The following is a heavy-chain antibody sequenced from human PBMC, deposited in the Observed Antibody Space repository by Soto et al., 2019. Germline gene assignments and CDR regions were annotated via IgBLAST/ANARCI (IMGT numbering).Heavy chain of an antibody. V-gene: IGHV4-4*02. CDR1: SGSISSSNR. J-gene: IGHJ4*02. CDR2: IYHSGST. Sequence: SETLSLTCAVSSGSISSSNRWSWVRQPPGKGLEWIGEIYHSGSTNYNPSLKSRVTISVDKSKNQFSLKLSSVTAADTAVYFCARLEGLATISYYFDFWGPGALVTVSS. CDR3: ARLEGLATISYYFDF. D-gene: IGHD1-1*01.